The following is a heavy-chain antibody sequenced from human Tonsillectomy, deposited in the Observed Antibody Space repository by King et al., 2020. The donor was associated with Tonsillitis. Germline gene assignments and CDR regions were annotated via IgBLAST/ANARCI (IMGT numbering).Heavy chain of an antibody. CDR3: EKVVSTAMVYYFDY. CDR1: GFTFSSSA. D-gene: IGHD5-18*01. Sequence: VQLVESGGGLVQPGGSLRLSCAASGFTFSSSAMAWVRQAPGKGLEWVSGISGSGGRTYYADSVKGRFTISRDNSKNTLYLQMNILGAEDTARYYCEKVVSTAMVYYFDYWGQGTLVTVSS. CDR2: ISGSGGRT. J-gene: IGHJ4*02. V-gene: IGHV3-23*04.